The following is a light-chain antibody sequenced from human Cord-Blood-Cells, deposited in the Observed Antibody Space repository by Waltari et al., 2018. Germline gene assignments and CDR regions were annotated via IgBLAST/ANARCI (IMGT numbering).Light chain of an antibody. J-gene: IGLJ2*01. CDR1: SSDVGGYNY. Sequence: QSALTPPASVSGSPGQSIPISCTGTSSDVGGYNYVSWYQQHPGKAPKLMIYDVSNRPSGVSNRFSGSKSGNTASLTISGLQDEDEADYYCSSYTSRSTVVFGGGTKLTVL. V-gene: IGLV2-14*01. CDR3: SSYTSRSTVV. CDR2: DVS.